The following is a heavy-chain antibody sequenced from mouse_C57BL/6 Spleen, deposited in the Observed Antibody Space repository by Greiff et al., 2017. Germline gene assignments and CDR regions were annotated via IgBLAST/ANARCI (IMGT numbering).Heavy chain of an antibody. D-gene: IGHD2-3*01. CDR3: ARFYDGYFGRAMDY. Sequence: QVQLQQSGAELMKPGASVKLSCKATGYTFTGYWIEWVKQRPGHGLVWIGEILPGSGSTNYNEKFKGKATFTAATSSNTAYMQLSSLTTEDSAIYYCARFYDGYFGRAMDYWGQGTSVTVSS. V-gene: IGHV1-9*01. CDR2: ILPGSGST. CDR1: GYTFTGYW. J-gene: IGHJ4*01.